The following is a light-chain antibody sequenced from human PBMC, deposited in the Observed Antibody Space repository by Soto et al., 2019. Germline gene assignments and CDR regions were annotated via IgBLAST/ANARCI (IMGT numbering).Light chain of an antibody. CDR1: SSDIGGYNF. CDR2: DVI. Sequence: QSALTQPASVSGSPGQSITISCTGTSSDIGGYNFVSWYQQYPGNAPKLMIYDVINRPSGVSNRFSGSKSGNTASLTISGLQAEDEADYYCSSFTTSSTLVFGGGTQLTVL. J-gene: IGLJ2*01. V-gene: IGLV2-14*01. CDR3: SSFTTSSTLV.